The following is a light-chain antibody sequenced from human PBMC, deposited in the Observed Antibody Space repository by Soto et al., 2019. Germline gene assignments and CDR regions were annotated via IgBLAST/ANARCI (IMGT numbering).Light chain of an antibody. CDR1: QNIRSR. Sequence: DFQMTRSPSTLSASVGDRFTSACRASQNIRSRLAWFQQKPGKAPKLLIYDASSLESGVPQRFSGSGSGTEFTLTISSLQTDDFSTYYCQQYHSYWTFGQGTKVDIK. V-gene: IGKV1-5*01. J-gene: IGKJ1*01. CDR2: DAS. CDR3: QQYHSYWT.